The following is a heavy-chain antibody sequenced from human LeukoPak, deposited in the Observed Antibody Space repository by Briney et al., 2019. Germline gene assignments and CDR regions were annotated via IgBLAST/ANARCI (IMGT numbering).Heavy chain of an antibody. J-gene: IGHJ4*02. CDR2: IDGRGET. Sequence: GGSLTLSCAASGFPLNNYAVSWVRQAPERGLEWVSAIDGRGETYHADSVEGRFTVYTDNSKNTIYLQMNSLTAEDTAIYYCAKERAVVGIPAFDYWGQGTLVTVSS. CDR3: AKERAVVGIPAFDY. D-gene: IGHD6-19*01. CDR1: GFPLNNYA. V-gene: IGHV3-23*01.